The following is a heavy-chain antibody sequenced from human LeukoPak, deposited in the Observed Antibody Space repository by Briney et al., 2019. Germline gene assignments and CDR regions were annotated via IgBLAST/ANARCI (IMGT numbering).Heavy chain of an antibody. Sequence: PSETLSLTCTVSGGSISSADYSWSWIRQPPGKGLEWIGYIYYSGSASYNPSLTSRVSISVDTSKNHFSLNLSSVTAADTAVYYCARGRGCSGGSCYSMAPRRYFDYWGQGTLVTVSS. D-gene: IGHD2-15*01. J-gene: IGHJ4*02. CDR2: IYYSGSA. CDR1: GGSISSADYS. CDR3: ARGRGCSGGSCYSMAPRRYFDY. V-gene: IGHV4-30-4*01.